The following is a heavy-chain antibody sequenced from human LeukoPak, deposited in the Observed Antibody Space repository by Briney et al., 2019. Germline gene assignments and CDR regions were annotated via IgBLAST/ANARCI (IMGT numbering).Heavy chain of an antibody. CDR3: ARVLYYTSWNTGAFDI. J-gene: IGHJ3*02. D-gene: IGHD1/OR15-1a*01. CDR1: GFTFSSYW. CDR2: ITSDGSST. V-gene: IGHV3-74*01. Sequence: PGGSLRLSCAASGFTFSSYWMHWVRQAPGKGLVWVSRITSDGSSTSHADSVKGRFTISRDNAKNTLYLQMNSLRAEDTAMYYCARVLYYTSWNTGAFDIWGQGTMVTVSS.